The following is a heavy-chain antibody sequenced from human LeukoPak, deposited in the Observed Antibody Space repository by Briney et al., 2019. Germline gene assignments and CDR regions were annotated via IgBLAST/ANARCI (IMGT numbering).Heavy chain of an antibody. Sequence: GASVKVSCKASGYTFTSYGITWVRQAPGQGLEWMGRIVPIFGIANYAQNFQGSVTLTADKSTSTAHMEMSSLRSEDTAVYYCATDSLGIAAAGTDYYFALDVWGQGTTVTVSS. D-gene: IGHD6-13*01. V-gene: IGHV1-69*04. CDR1: GYTFTSYG. J-gene: IGHJ6*02. CDR2: IVPIFGIA. CDR3: ATDSLGIAAAGTDYYFALDV.